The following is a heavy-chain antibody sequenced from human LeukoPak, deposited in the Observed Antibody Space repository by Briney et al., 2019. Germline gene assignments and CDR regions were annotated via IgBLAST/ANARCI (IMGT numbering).Heavy chain of an antibody. D-gene: IGHD3-22*01. CDR3: ARDDTSDFSWY. CDR1: GYSISSGYY. V-gene: IGHV4-38-2*02. J-gene: IGHJ4*02. CDR2: IHHSGAT. Sequence: SETLSLTCAVSGYSISSGYYWGWIRQPPGKGLEWIGIIHHSGATSYNPSLKSRVTMSVDTSKNQFSLDLTSVTAADTAVYYCARDDTSDFSWYWGQGTLVTVSS.